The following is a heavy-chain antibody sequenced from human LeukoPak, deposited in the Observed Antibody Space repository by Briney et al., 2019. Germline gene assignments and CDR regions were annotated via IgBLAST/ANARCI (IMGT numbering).Heavy chain of an antibody. CDR3: ARRTGSSSSRWFDP. CDR1: GGSISSSSDY. Sequence: SETLSLTCTVSGGSISSSSDYWGWIRQPPGKGLEWIANIYYSGSTFYNPSLKSRVTIPVDTSKNQFSLKLSSVTAADTAVYYCARRTGSSSSRWFDPWGQGTLVTVSS. J-gene: IGHJ5*02. CDR2: IYYSGST. D-gene: IGHD6-6*01. V-gene: IGHV4-39*01.